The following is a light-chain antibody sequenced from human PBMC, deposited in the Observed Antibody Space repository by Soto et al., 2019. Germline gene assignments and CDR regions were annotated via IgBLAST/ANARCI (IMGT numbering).Light chain of an antibody. V-gene: IGLV2-23*02. J-gene: IGLJ1*01. CDR2: EVS. Sequence: QSALTQTASVSGSPGQSITISCTGTSSDVGSYNLVSWYQQHPGKAPKLTIYEVSKRPSGVSNRFSGSKSGNTASLTISGLQAEDEADYYCCSYAGSSTCVFGTGTKVTVL. CDR3: CSYAGSSTCV. CDR1: SSDVGSYNL.